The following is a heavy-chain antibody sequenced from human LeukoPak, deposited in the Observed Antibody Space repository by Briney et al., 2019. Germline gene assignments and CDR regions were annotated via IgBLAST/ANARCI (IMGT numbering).Heavy chain of an antibody. V-gene: IGHV4-59*12. J-gene: IGHJ3*02. CDR3: ARWGQWLVRAGDAFDI. Sequence: SETLSLTCTVSGGSISSYYWSWIRQPPGKGLEWIGYIYYSGSTNYNPSLKSRVTISVDTSKNQFSLKLSSVTAADTAVYYCARWGQWLVRAGDAFDIWGQGTMVTVSS. CDR2: IYYSGST. CDR1: GGSISSYY. D-gene: IGHD6-19*01.